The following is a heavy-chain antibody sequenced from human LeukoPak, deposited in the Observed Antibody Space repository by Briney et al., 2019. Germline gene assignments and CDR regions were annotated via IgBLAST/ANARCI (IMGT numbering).Heavy chain of an antibody. CDR1: GGSISSSNYY. CDR2: LYYSGST. CDR3: ARFKLGYSSSQPFDY. Sequence: SETLSLTCTVSGGSISSSNYYWGWIRQPPGKGLEWIGNLYYSGSTYYHPSLKSRVTISVDTSKNEFSLKLSSVTAADPAVYYCARFKLGYSSSQPFDYWGQGILVTVSS. J-gene: IGHJ4*02. V-gene: IGHV4-39*01. D-gene: IGHD6-13*01.